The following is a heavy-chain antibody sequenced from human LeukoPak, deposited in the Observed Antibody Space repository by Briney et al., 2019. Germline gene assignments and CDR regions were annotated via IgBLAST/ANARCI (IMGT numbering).Heavy chain of an antibody. CDR2: IWYDGSNK. CDR1: GFNFSNYG. Sequence: PGGSLRLSCAASGFNFSNYGMHWVRQPPGKGLEWVAVIWYDGSNKYCADSVKGRFTISRDNSKDTLYVQMNSLRAEDTAMYYCTANFDFWGQGTLVTVSS. J-gene: IGHJ4*02. D-gene: IGHD2-21*02. CDR3: TANFDF. V-gene: IGHV3-33*01.